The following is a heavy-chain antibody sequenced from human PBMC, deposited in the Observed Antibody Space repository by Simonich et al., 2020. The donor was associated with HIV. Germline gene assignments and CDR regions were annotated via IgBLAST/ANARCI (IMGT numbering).Heavy chain of an antibody. V-gene: IGHV3-9*01. CDR3: AKDKGAYYGSGSPVY. J-gene: IGHJ4*02. Sequence: EVQLVESGGGLVQPGRSLRLSCAASGFTFDDSAMHWVRQAPGNGLEWVSGISWNSGSIGYADSVKGRFTISRDNAKNSLYLQMNSLRAEDTALYYCAKDKGAYYGSGSPVYWGQGTLVTVSS. D-gene: IGHD3-10*01. CDR1: GFTFDDSA. CDR2: ISWNSGSI.